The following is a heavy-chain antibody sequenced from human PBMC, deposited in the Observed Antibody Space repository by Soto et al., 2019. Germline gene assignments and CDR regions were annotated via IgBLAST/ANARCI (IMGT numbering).Heavy chain of an antibody. CDR2: FDPEDGGT. J-gene: IGHJ6*02. V-gene: IGHV1-24*01. D-gene: IGHD3-10*01. CDR1: GYTFTSYY. Sequence: ASVKVSCKASGYTFTSYYMHWVRQAPGQGLEWMGGFDPEDGGTIYAQKFQGRVTMTEDTSTDTAYMELSSLRSEDTAVYYCATDRGAWVGSSGMDVWGQGTTVTVSS. CDR3: ATDRGAWVGSSGMDV.